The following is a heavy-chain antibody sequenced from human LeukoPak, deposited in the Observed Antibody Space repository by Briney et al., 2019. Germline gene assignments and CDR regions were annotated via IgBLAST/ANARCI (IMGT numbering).Heavy chain of an antibody. J-gene: IGHJ5*02. V-gene: IGHV4-59*01. CDR2: IYYSGSI. D-gene: IGHD6-13*01. CDR1: GGSISTYY. Sequence: PSETLSLTCSVSGGSISTYYWTWIRQPPGKGLEWIGYIYYSGSINYNPSLMSRATISVDTSKNQFSLSLSSVTAADTAVYYCAKTNAAAGANWFDPWGRGALVTVSS. CDR3: AKTNAAAGANWFDP.